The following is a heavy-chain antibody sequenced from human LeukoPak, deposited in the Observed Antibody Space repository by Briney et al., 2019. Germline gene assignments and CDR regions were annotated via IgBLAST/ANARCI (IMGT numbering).Heavy chain of an antibody. Sequence: SQTLSLTCAVSGGSISSGGYSWSWIRQPPGKGLEWIGYIYHSGSTYYNPSLKSRVTISVDRSKNQFSLKLSSVTAADTAVYYCAREGYCSSTSCYGGPYGMDVWGQGTTVTVSS. J-gene: IGHJ6*02. D-gene: IGHD2-2*01. CDR1: GGSISSGGYS. V-gene: IGHV4-30-2*01. CDR3: AREGYCSSTSCYGGPYGMDV. CDR2: IYHSGST.